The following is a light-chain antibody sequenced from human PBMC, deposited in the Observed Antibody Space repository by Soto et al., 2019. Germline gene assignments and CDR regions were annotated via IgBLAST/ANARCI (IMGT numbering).Light chain of an antibody. CDR3: QQYNNLPPDT. CDR2: GAS. Sequence: EIILTQSPASLSVSPGERATLSCRASQSVNNNLACYQQKPGQAPRLLIYGASTRATGIPGRFRGSGSGTEFTLTISSLQSEEFAVYFCQQYNNLPPDTFGQGTKREIK. V-gene: IGKV3-15*01. CDR1: QSVNNN. J-gene: IGKJ2*01.